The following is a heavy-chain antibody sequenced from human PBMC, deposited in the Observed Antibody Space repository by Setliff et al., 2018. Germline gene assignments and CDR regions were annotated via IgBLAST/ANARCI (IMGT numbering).Heavy chain of an antibody. Sequence: GGSLRLSCAASGFTFSSYSMNWVRQAPGKGLEWVSYISGSSSYIYYADSVKGRFTISRDNAKNSLYLQMNSLRAEDTAVYYCARAPSSSSASWFDPWGQGTLVTVSS. V-gene: IGHV3-21*05. CDR1: GFTFSSYS. J-gene: IGHJ5*02. D-gene: IGHD6-6*01. CDR2: ISGSSSYI. CDR3: ARAPSSSSASWFDP.